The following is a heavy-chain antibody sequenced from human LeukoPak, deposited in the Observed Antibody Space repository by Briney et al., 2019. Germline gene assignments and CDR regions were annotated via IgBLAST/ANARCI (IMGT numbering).Heavy chain of an antibody. V-gene: IGHV3-30*18. CDR2: ISYDGSNK. D-gene: IGHD3/OR15-3a*01. J-gene: IGHJ3*02. CDR3: AKEVGRPGLDI. Sequence: QAGRSLRLSCAASGFTFSSYGMHWVRQAPGKGLEWVAVISYDGSNKYYADSVKGRFTISRDNAKNSLYLQMNSLRAEDTALYYCAKEVGRPGLDIWGQGTMVTVTS. CDR1: GFTFSSYG.